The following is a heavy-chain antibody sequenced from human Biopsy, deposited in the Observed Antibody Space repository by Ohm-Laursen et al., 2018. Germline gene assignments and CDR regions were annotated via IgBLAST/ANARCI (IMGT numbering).Heavy chain of an antibody. J-gene: IGHJ5*02. CDR2: LNPVSGNS. D-gene: IGHD1-7*01. CDR1: GYTFTSYD. V-gene: IGHV1-8*01. Sequence: VASVKVSCKASGYTFTSYDITWVRQASGQGPEWKGWLNPVSGNSNFGQKFRGRVTVTSDTSISTAYMELSGLISDDTATYYCGRAVRNQLLTDPWGQGTLVTVTS. CDR3: GRAVRNQLLTDP.